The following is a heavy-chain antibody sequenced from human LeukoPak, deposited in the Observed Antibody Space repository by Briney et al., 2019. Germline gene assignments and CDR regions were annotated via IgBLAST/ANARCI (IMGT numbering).Heavy chain of an antibody. J-gene: IGHJ4*02. CDR1: GFIFSDHA. Sequence: GGSLRLSCAASGFIFSDHAMSWVRRAPGKGLEWVSAISGGGTRTYYADSVKGRFSISRGNSKNTVFLQMNSLRAEDTAVYYCAKDRFQYSDYDYFDYWGQGTQVTVSS. V-gene: IGHV3-23*01. CDR2: ISGGGTRT. D-gene: IGHD5-12*01. CDR3: AKDRFQYSDYDYFDY.